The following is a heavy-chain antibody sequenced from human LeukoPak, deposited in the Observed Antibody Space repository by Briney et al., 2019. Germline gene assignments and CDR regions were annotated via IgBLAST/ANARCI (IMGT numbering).Heavy chain of an antibody. V-gene: IGHV3-23*01. Sequence: PGGSLRLSCAASGFTFSNYAMSWVRQTPGKGLEWVSTISVNGGSTYSADSVKGRFTISRDNSKNTLYLRMNSLRAEDTAIYYCAKDVRGTYAPDYWGQGTLVTVSS. CDR1: GFTFSNYA. D-gene: IGHD2-2*01. J-gene: IGHJ4*02. CDR2: ISVNGGST. CDR3: AKDVRGTYAPDY.